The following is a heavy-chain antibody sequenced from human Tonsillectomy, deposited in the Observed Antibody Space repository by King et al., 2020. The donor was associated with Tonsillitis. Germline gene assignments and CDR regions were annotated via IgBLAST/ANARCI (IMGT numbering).Heavy chain of an antibody. J-gene: IGHJ6*03. CDR2: IYPSGST. CDR1: GGSITSGSYY. D-gene: IGHD6-19*01. CDR3: ARDTGWYHDVYYMDV. Sequence: VPLQESGPGLVKPSQTLSLTCTVSGGSITSGSYYWSWIRQPAGKGLEWIGRIYPSGSTNYNPSLKSRVTISVDTSKNQFSLNLSYVTAADTAVYYCARDTGWYHDVYYMDVWGKGTTVTVSS. V-gene: IGHV4-61*02.